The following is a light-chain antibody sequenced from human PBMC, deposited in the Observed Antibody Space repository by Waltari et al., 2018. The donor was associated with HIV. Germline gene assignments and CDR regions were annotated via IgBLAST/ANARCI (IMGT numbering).Light chain of an antibody. Sequence: QPALTQPSSVSGSPVQSSTIPFTVSSIPFCCSNHVSWYQQRPGNAPQLIIYEVNARPSGVSNRFSGSKSDNTASLTISGLQAEDEAHYYCSSYTRGNTLVFGGGTKVTVL. CDR3: SSYTRGNTLV. J-gene: IGLJ3*02. CDR2: EVN. CDR1: SIPFCCSNH. V-gene: IGLV2-14*01.